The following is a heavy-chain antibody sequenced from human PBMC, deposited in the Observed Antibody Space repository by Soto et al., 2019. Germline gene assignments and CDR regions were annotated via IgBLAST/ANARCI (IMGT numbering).Heavy chain of an antibody. CDR2: ISYDGSNK. J-gene: IGHJ6*02. CDR3: AKDAGYSSGWFGGYYYYGMDV. V-gene: IGHV3-30*18. D-gene: IGHD6-19*01. Sequence: PGGSLRLSCAASGFTFSSYGMHWVRQAPGKGLEWVAVISYDGSNKYYADSVKGRFTISRDNSKNTLYLQMNSLRAEDTAVYYCAKDAGYSSGWFGGYYYYGMDVWVQGTTVTVSS. CDR1: GFTFSSYG.